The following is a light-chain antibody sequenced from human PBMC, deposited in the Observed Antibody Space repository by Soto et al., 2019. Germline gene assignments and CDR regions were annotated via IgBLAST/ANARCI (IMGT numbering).Light chain of an antibody. CDR2: VVS. CDR3: MQARQTPSWT. Sequence: DIVMTQSPLSMPVTPGEPASISCRSSQSLLHSNGYNYLDWYLHKPGHSPQPLIYVVSNRASGVSDSFSSSRSGTDFTLKISRVEAEDVGVYYCMQARQTPSWTFGQGTKVDIQ. J-gene: IGKJ1*01. V-gene: IGKV2-28*01. CDR1: QSLLHSNGYNY.